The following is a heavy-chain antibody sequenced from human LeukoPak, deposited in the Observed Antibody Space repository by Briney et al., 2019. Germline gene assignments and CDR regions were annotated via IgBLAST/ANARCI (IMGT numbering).Heavy chain of an antibody. CDR3: ARIRCGHTNGICYNY. CDR1: GVSFSGYY. Sequence: PSGTLSLTCAVYGVSFSGYYWSWIRQPPGKGLEWIGEINHSGGTKYNPSLKSRVTISIDTPENQFSLKLSSVTAADTAVYYCARIRCGHTNGICYNYWGQGTLVTVSS. J-gene: IGHJ4*02. CDR2: INHSGGT. D-gene: IGHD2-8*01. V-gene: IGHV4-34*01.